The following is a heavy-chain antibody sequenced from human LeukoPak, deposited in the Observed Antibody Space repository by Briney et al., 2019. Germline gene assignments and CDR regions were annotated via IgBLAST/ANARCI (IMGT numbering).Heavy chain of an antibody. CDR2: IWYDGSNK. J-gene: IGHJ4*02. D-gene: IGHD2-8*01. CDR1: GFTFSSYG. V-gene: IGHV3-33*01. CDR3: ARGQMVYADDY. Sequence: GRSLRLSCAASGFTFSSYGMHWVRQAPGKGLEWVAVIWYDGSNKYYADSVKGRFTISRDNSKNTLYLQVNSLRAEDTAVYYCARGQMVYADDYWGQGTLVTVSS.